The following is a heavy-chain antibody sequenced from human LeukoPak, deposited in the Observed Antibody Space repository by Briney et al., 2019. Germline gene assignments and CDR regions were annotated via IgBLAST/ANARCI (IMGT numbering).Heavy chain of an antibody. V-gene: IGHV1-2*02. Sequence: ASVKVSCKASGYTFTGYYMHWVRQAPGQGLEWMGWINPNSGGTNYAQKFQGRVTMTRDTSINTAYTELSRLRSDDTAVYYCARTYYDYVWGSYRFHWFDPWGQGTLVTVSS. CDR2: INPNSGGT. CDR1: GYTFTGYY. CDR3: ARTYYDYVWGSYRFHWFDP. D-gene: IGHD3-16*02. J-gene: IGHJ5*02.